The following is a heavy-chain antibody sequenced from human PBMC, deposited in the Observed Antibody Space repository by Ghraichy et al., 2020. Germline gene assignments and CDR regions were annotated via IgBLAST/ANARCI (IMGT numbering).Heavy chain of an antibody. V-gene: IGHV4-59*01. CDR1: GGSISSYY. Sequence: SETLSLTCTVSGGSISSYYWSWIRQPPGKGLEWIGYIYYSGSTNYNPSLKSRVTISVDTSKNQFSLKLSSVTAADTAVYYCARTYSSWGYYDYWGQGTLVTVSS. CDR2: IYYSGST. J-gene: IGHJ4*02. D-gene: IGHD6-6*01. CDR3: ARTYSSWGYYDY.